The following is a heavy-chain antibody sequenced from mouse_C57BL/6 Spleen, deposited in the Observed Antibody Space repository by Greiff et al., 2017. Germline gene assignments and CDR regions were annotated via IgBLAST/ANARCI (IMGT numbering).Heavy chain of an antibody. CDR3: ASQDYGSSSWFAY. J-gene: IGHJ3*01. V-gene: IGHV1-72*01. CDR2: IDPNSGGT. D-gene: IGHD1-1*01. CDR1: GYTFTSYW. Sequence: VKLQQPGAELVKPGASVKLSCKASGYTFTSYWMHWVKQRPGRGLEWIGRIDPNSGGTKYNEKFKSKATLTVDKPSSTAYMQLSSLTSEDSAVYYCASQDYGSSSWFAYWGQGTLVTVSA.